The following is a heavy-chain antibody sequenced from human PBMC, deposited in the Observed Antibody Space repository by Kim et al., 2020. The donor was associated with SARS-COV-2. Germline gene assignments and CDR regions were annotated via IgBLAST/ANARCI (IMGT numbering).Heavy chain of an antibody. CDR3: ARRNLCGDDCYNEYYFTN. V-gene: IGHV5-51*01. Sequence: GESLKISCKGSGYSFSSYWIDWVRQVPGKGLEWMGIVYPGDSDATYSPSFQGQVTISADKSINTAYLQWSSLKASDTAIYYCARRNLCGDDCYNEYYFTNWGQGTLVIVSS. CDR2: VYPGDSDA. D-gene: IGHD2-21*01. CDR1: GYSFSSYW. J-gene: IGHJ4*02.